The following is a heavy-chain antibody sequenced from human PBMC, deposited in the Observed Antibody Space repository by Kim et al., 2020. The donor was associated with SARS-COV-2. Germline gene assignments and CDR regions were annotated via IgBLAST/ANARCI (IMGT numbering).Heavy chain of an antibody. Sequence: GGSLRLSCAASGFTFSSYGMHWVRQAPGKGLEWVAVISYDGSNKYYADSVKGRFTISRDNSKNTLYLQMNSLRAEDTAVYYCAKGYRGVYGMDVWGQGTTGTVSS. J-gene: IGHJ6*02. V-gene: IGHV3-30*18. CDR2: ISYDGSNK. CDR3: AKGYRGVYGMDV. D-gene: IGHD3-10*01. CDR1: GFTFSSYG.